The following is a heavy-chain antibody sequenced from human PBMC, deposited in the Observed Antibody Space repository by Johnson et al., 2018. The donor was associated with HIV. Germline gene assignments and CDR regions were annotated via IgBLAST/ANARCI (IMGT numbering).Heavy chain of an antibody. J-gene: IGHJ3*02. V-gene: IGHV3-74*02. Sequence: VQLVESGGGVVQPGTSLRLSCAASGFAFRTYWMVWVRQVPGKRPVWVARIYNDGSRTTYADSVRGRFTISRDNSKNTLYLQMNSLRAEDTAVYYCASIDAFDIGGQGTMVTVSS. CDR2: IYNDGSRT. CDR3: ASIDAFDI. CDR1: GFAFRTYW.